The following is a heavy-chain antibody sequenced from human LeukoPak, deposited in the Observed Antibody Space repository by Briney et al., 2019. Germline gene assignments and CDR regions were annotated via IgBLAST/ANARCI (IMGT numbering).Heavy chain of an antibody. Sequence: PGGSLRLSCAASGFTFSSYGMHWVRQAPGKGLEWVAVISYDGSNKYYADSVKGRFTISRDNSKNTLHLQMNSLRAEDTAVYYCAKSPSGVVTAFDYWGQGTLVTVSS. CDR1: GFTFSSYG. CDR3: AKSPSGVVTAFDY. CDR2: ISYDGSNK. J-gene: IGHJ4*02. V-gene: IGHV3-30*18. D-gene: IGHD2-21*02.